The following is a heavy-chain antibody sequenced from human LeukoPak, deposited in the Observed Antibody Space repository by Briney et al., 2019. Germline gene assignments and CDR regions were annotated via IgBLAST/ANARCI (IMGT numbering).Heavy chain of an antibody. J-gene: IGHJ4*02. D-gene: IGHD2-2*01. V-gene: IGHV1-69*13. CDR2: IIPIFGTA. CDR3: ASLPARYCSSTSCYDFDY. Sequence: GASVKVSCKASGGTFSSYAISWVRQAPGQGLEWMGGIIPIFGTANYAQKFQGRVTITADESTSTAYMELSSLRSEDTAVYYCASLPARYCSSTSCYDFDYWGQGTLVTVSS. CDR1: GGTFSSYA.